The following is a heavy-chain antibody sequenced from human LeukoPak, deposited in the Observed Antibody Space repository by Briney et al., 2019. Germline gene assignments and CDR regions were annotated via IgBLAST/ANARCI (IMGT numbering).Heavy chain of an antibody. CDR2: MNSDGSST. V-gene: IGHV3-74*01. Sequence: GGSLRLSCAASGFTFRNYAMSWVRQAPGKGLVWLSRMNSDGSSTSYADSVKGRFTISRDNAKKTLYLQMNSLRAEDTAVYYCARVRSSGWYVYWGQGTLVTVSS. J-gene: IGHJ4*02. CDR1: GFTFRNYA. CDR3: ARVRSSGWYVY. D-gene: IGHD6-19*01.